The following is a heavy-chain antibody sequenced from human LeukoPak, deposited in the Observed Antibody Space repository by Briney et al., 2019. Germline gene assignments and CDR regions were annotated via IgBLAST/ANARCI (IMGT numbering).Heavy chain of an antibody. CDR3: AKDGATPY. J-gene: IGHJ4*02. Sequence: GGSLRLSCVVSGFTFSAYPMNWVRQSPGKGLEWVSSISTSNNYIYYADSVKGRFTISRDNSKNTLYLQMNSLRAEDTAVYYCAKDGATPYWGQGTLVTVSS. D-gene: IGHD5-24*01. CDR2: ISTSNNYI. CDR1: GFTFSAYP. V-gene: IGHV3-21*04.